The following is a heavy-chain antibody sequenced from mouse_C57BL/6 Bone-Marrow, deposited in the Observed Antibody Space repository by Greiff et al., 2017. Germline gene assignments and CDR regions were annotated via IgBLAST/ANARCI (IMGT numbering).Heavy chain of an antibody. CDR2: IDPENGDT. Sequence: EVQLQQSGAELVRPGASVKLSCTASGFNIKDDYMHWVKQRPEQGLAWIGWIDPENGDTEYASKFQGKATITADTSSNTAYLQLSSLTSEDTAVYYCTTDTTVVATDYAMDYWGQGTSVTVSS. CDR1: GFNIKDDY. CDR3: TTDTTVVATDYAMDY. D-gene: IGHD1-1*01. J-gene: IGHJ4*01. V-gene: IGHV14-4*01.